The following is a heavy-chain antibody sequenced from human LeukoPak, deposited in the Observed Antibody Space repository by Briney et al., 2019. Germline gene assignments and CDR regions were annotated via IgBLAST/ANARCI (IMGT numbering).Heavy chain of an antibody. J-gene: IGHJ4*02. CDR2: IFHRGHT. D-gene: IGHD1-14*01. CDR3: ARHPTTPDY. V-gene: IGHV4-39*01. CDR1: GDSITSDAYH. Sequence: PSETLSLTCTVSGDSITSDAYHWGWIRQPPGKGLEWIATIFHRGHTYYNPSLKGRVTISIDTPANQFSLRLTSVTAADTAVYYCARHPTTPDYWGQGTLVTVSS.